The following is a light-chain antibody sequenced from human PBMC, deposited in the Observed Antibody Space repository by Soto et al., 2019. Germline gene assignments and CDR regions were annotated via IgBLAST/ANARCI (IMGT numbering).Light chain of an antibody. V-gene: IGKV1-5*01. CDR2: DAS. CDR1: QSISNW. CDR3: QQYDTFLYT. J-gene: IGKJ2*01. Sequence: GARITITCRASQSISNWLAWYQQKPGKAPKLLIYDASTLESGVPSRFSGSGSGTEFTLTVSSLQPDDFATYYCQQYDTFLYTFGQGTKLEIK.